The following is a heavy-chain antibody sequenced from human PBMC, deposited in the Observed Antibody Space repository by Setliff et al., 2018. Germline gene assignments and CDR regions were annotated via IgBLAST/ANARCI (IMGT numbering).Heavy chain of an antibody. V-gene: IGHV4-59*01. J-gene: IGHJ6*03. D-gene: IGHD2-21*01. CDR2: IYYSGST. Sequence: SETLSLTCTVSGGSISSYYWGWIRQPPGKGLEWIGYIYYSGSTNYNPSLKSRGTRSVDTSKNQFSLKLSSVTAADTAVYYCARGLEGEYYFYYMDVWGKGNTVTVSS. CDR1: GGSISSYY. CDR3: ARGLEGEYYFYYMDV.